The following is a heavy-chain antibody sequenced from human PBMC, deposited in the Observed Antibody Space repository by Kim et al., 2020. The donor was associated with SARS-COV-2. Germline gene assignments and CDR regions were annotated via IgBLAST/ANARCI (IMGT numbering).Heavy chain of an antibody. D-gene: IGHD3-10*01. CDR2: INPSGGST. J-gene: IGHJ5*02. CDR3: ARASYYYGWFDP. CDR1: GYTFTSYY. Sequence: ASVKVSCKASGYTFTSYYMHWVRQAPGQGLEWMGIINPSGGSTSYAQKFQGRVTRDTSTSTVYMELSSLRSEDTAVYYCARASYYYGWFDPWGQGTLVTV. V-gene: IGHV1-46*03.